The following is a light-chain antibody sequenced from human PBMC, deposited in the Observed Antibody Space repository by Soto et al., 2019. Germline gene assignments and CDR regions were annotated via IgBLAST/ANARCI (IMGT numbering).Light chain of an antibody. J-gene: IGKJ3*01. Sequence: EIVLTQSPGTLSLSPGERATLSCRASQSINSRYLAWYQQKPGQAPRLLIYGASSRATCIPDRFSGSGSGTDFTLTISRLEPEDFAVYYCQQFGSSAGFTFGPGTKVDIK. V-gene: IGKV3-20*01. CDR1: QSINSRY. CDR2: GAS. CDR3: QQFGSSAGFT.